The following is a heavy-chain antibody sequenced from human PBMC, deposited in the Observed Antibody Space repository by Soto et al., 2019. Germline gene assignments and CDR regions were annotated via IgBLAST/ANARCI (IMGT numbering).Heavy chain of an antibody. V-gene: IGHV3-30*18. CDR2: ISYDGSNK. D-gene: IGHD2-15*01. J-gene: IGHJ6*02. CDR1: GFTFSNYG. Sequence: QVHLVESGGGVVQPGRSPRLSCVASGFTFSNYGMHWVRQAPGKGLEWVAVISYDGSNKYYADSVKGRFTISRDNSKNTLYLQMTSLRTEDTALYYCAKLDEGGLQYAYYAMDVSGQGTTVTVSS. CDR3: AKLDEGGLQYAYYAMDV.